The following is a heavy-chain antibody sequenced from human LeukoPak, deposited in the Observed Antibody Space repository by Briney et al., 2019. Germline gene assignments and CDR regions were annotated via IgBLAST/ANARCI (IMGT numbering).Heavy chain of an antibody. CDR1: GYTFTSYD. CDR3: ARARNYMVRGVIRLSYYYYYMDV. CDR2: MNPNSGNT. V-gene: IGHV1-8*01. Sequence: ASVKVSCKASGYTFTSYDINWVRQATGQGLEWMGWMNPNSGNTGYAQKFQGRVTMTRNTSISIAYMELSSLRSEDTAVYYCARARNYMVRGVIRLSYYYYYMDVWGKGTTVTISS. J-gene: IGHJ6*03. D-gene: IGHD3-10*01.